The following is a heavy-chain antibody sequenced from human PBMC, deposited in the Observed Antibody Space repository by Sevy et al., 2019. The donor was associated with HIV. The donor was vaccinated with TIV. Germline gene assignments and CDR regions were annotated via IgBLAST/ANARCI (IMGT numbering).Heavy chain of an antibody. J-gene: IGHJ5*02. CDR1: GFTFSSYG. CDR3: AKEKRTGSSSWYFGWFDP. D-gene: IGHD6-13*01. V-gene: IGHV3-30*18. Sequence: GGSLRLSCAASGFTFSSYGMHWVRQAPGKGLEWVAVISYDGSNKYYADSVKGRFTISRDNSKNTLYLQMNSLRAEDTAVYYCAKEKRTGSSSWYFGWFDPWGQGTLATVSS. CDR2: ISYDGSNK.